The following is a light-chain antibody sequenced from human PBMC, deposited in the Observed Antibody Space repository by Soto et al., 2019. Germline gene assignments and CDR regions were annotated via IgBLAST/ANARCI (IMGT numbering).Light chain of an antibody. Sequence: DIVLTQSPATLSLSPGERATLSCRASQSVGSYLAWFQYKPGQAPRLLIYGASNRATDIPGRFSGRGSGTDFTLTISSLESGDSAVYYCQQRDKWPRTFGQGTKLEIK. CDR3: QQRDKWPRT. V-gene: IGKV3-11*01. CDR2: GAS. CDR1: QSVGSY. J-gene: IGKJ2*01.